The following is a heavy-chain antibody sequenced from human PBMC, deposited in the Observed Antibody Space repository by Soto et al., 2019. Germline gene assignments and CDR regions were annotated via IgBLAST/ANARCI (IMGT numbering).Heavy chain of an antibody. V-gene: IGHV4-31*03. CDR1: GGSISSGGYY. J-gene: IGHJ6*02. D-gene: IGHD2-8*02. Sequence: SETLSLTCTVSGGSISSGGYYWSWIRQHPGKGLEWIGYIYYSGSTYYNPSLKSRVTISVDTSKNQFSLKLSSVTATDTAVFYCLCCTDTPHYGLYVFSQRTAVTVS. CDR3: LCCTDTPHYGLYV. CDR2: IYYSGST.